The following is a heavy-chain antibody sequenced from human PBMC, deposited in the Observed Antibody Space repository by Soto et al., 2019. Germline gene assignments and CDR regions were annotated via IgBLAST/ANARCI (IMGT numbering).Heavy chain of an antibody. CDR3: ARDGFGGWGYYYYGMDV. J-gene: IGHJ6*02. D-gene: IGHD6-19*01. CDR2: IWYDGSNK. V-gene: IGHV3-33*01. CDR1: GFTFSSYG. Sequence: QVQLVESGGGVVQPGRSLRLSCAASGFTFSSYGMHWVRQAPGKGLEWVAVIWYDGSNKYYADSVKGRFTISRDNSKNTLYLQMNSLRAEETAVYYCARDGFGGWGYYYYGMDVWGQGTTVTVSS.